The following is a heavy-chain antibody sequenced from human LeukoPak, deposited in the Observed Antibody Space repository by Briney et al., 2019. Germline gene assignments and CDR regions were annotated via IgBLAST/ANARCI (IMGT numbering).Heavy chain of an antibody. J-gene: IGHJ6*03. D-gene: IGHD6-19*01. CDR3: ARVVIAVAGSEGYYYYMDV. V-gene: IGHV6-1*01. Sequence: SQTLSLTCAISGDSVSSNSAAWNWIRQSPSRGLEWLGRTYYRSKWYNDYAVSVKSRITINPDTSKNQFSLQLNSVTPEDTAVYYCARVVIAVAGSEGYYYYMDVWGKGTTVTVSS. CDR2: TYYRSKWYN. CDR1: GDSVSSNSAA.